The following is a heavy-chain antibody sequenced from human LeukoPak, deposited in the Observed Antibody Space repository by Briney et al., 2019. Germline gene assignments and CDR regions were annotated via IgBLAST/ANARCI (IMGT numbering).Heavy chain of an antibody. CDR1: GGTFSTYA. V-gene: IGHV1-69*13. D-gene: IGHD1-26*01. Sequence: SVKVSCKASGGTFSTYAISWVRQAPGQGLEWMGGIIPIFGTANYAQKFRGRVTITADVSTSTAYMELNSLRSEDTAVYHCATKEQEGAFDVWGRGTLVTVSS. J-gene: IGHJ3*01. CDR2: IIPIFGTA. CDR3: ATKEQEGAFDV.